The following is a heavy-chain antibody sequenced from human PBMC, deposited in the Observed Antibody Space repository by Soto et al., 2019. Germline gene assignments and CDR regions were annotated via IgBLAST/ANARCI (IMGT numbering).Heavy chain of an antibody. CDR3: ARDNMIVVVTNPPPERDYYYYGMDV. CDR1: GFTFSSYG. J-gene: IGHJ6*02. Sequence: PGGSLRLSCAASGFTFSSYGMHWVRQAPGKGLEWVAVIWYDGSNKYYADSVKGRFTISRDNSKNTLYLQMNSLRAEDTAVYYCARDNMIVVVTNPPPERDYYYYGMDVWGQGTTVTVSS. CDR2: IWYDGSNK. D-gene: IGHD3-22*01. V-gene: IGHV3-33*01.